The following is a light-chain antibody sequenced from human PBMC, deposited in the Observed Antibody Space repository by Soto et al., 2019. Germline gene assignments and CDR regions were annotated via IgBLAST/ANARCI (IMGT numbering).Light chain of an antibody. CDR3: SSYAGSNKSV. Sequence: QSALTQPPSASGPPGQSATISCTGTSSDVGGYNYVSWYQQHPGKAPKLMIYEVSKRPSGVPDRFSGSKSGNTASLTVSGLQPEDEADYYCSSYAGSNKSVFGTGTKVTVL. J-gene: IGLJ1*01. CDR1: SSDVGGYNY. V-gene: IGLV2-8*01. CDR2: EVS.